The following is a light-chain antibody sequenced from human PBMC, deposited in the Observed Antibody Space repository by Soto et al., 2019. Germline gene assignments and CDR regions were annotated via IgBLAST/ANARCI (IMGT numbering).Light chain of an antibody. V-gene: IGKV1-5*03. CDR2: AAS. CDR3: QQYNVSFPYT. CDR1: QSISSW. J-gene: IGKJ2*01. Sequence: DIQMTQSPSTLSASVGDRVTITCRASQSISSWLAWYQQKPGTAPKLLIYAASTLESGVPSRFSGSRSGTEFTLTVSSLQPDDFATYYCQQYNVSFPYTFGQGTKLEIK.